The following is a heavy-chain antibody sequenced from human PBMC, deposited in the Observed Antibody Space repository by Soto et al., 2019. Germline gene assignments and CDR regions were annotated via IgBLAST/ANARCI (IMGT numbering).Heavy chain of an antibody. CDR2: ISGSGGST. Sequence: TGGSLRLSCAASGFTFSSYAMSWVRQAPGKGLEWVSAISGSGGSTYYADSVKGRFTISRDNSKNTLYLQMNSLRAEDTAVYYCAKAPGPSYDYIWGSLINYLDYWGQGTLVTVSS. CDR1: GFTFSSYA. V-gene: IGHV3-23*01. J-gene: IGHJ4*02. D-gene: IGHD3-16*01. CDR3: AKAPGPSYDYIWGSLINYLDY.